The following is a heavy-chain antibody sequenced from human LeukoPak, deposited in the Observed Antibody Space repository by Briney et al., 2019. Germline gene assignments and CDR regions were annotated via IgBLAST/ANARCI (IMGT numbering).Heavy chain of an antibody. J-gene: IGHJ6*02. CDR2: INPNSGGT. V-gene: IGHV1-2*02. Sequence: VASVKVSCKASGYTFTGYYMHWVRQAPGQGLEWMGWINPNSGGTNYAQKFQGRVTMTRDTSISTAYMELSRLRSDDTAVYYCARVEYCSSTSCYTVRGSDYYYGMDVWGQGTTVTVSS. CDR3: ARVEYCSSTSCYTVRGSDYYYGMDV. CDR1: GYTFTGYY. D-gene: IGHD2-2*02.